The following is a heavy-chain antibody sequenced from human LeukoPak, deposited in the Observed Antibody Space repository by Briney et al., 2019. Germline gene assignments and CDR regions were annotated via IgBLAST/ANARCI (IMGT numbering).Heavy chain of an antibody. CDR1: GFTFSSYA. CDR3: AKHRSGPSDAFDI. J-gene: IGHJ3*02. Sequence: GGSLRLSCAASGFTFSSYAMSWVRKAPGKGLVWASSISGSGGSTYYADSVKGRFSISRDNSKNTLYLQMNSLRAEDTAVYYCAKHRSGPSDAFDIWGQGTMVAVSS. D-gene: IGHD3-22*01. CDR2: ISGSGGST. V-gene: IGHV3-23*01.